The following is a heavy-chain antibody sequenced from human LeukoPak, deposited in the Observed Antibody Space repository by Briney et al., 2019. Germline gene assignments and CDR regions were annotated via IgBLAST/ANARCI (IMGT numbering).Heavy chain of an antibody. Sequence: GGSLRLSCAASGFTFSSYSMNWVRQAPGKGLEWVSSISSSSSSYIYYADSVKGRFTISRDNAKNSLYLQMNSLRAEDTAVYYCAREGLYSSSWFDYWGQGTLVTVSS. CDR2: ISSSSSSYI. J-gene: IGHJ4*02. V-gene: IGHV3-21*01. CDR1: GFTFSSYS. D-gene: IGHD6-13*01. CDR3: AREGLYSSSWFDY.